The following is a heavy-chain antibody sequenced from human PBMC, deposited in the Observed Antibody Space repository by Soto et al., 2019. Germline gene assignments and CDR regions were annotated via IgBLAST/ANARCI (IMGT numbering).Heavy chain of an antibody. V-gene: IGHV1-69*02. J-gene: IGHJ4*02. CDR3: VYYDILTGYGPIDY. Sequence: SVKVSCKASGGTFSSYTISWVRQAPGQGLEWMGRIIPILGIANYAQKFQGRVTITADKSTSTAYMELSSLRSEDTAVYYCVYYDILTGYGPIDYWGQGTLVTVSS. CDR2: IIPILGIA. D-gene: IGHD3-9*01. CDR1: GGTFSSYT.